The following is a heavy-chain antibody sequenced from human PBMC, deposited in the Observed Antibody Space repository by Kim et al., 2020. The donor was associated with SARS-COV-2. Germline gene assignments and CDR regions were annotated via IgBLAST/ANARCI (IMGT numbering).Heavy chain of an antibody. V-gene: IGHV4-59*01. CDR3: AREFPNRLRYFDYGFDY. D-gene: IGHD3-9*01. CDR1: GGSISSYY. J-gene: IGHJ4*02. Sequence: SETLSLNCTVSGGSISSYYWSWIRQPPGKGLEWIGYIYYSGSTNYNPSLKSRVTISVDTSKNQFSLKLSSVTAADTAVYYCAREFPNRLRYFDYGFDYWGQGTLVTVSS. CDR2: IYYSGST.